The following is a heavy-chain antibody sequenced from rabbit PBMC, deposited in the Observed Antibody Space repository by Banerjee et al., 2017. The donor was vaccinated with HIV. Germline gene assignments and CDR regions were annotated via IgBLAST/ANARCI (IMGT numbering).Heavy chain of an antibody. Sequence: QSLEESGGDLVKPGASLTLTCTASGFSFSSSYYMCWVRQAPGKGLEWIACIYAGSSGSTWYASWAKGRFTISKTSSTTVTLQMTSLTAADTATYFCARGNGYRTRLDLWGPGTLVTVS. V-gene: IGHV1S40*01. J-gene: IGHJ6*01. CDR1: GFSFSSSYY. CDR3: ARGNGYRTRLDL. CDR2: IYAGSSGST. D-gene: IGHD1-1*01.